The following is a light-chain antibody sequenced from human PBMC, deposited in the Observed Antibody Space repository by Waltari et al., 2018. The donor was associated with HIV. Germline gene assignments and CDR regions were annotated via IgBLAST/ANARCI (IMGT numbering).Light chain of an antibody. CDR2: LGS. V-gene: IGKV2-28*01. Sequence: DIVMTQSPLSLPVTPGEPASMSCRSSQSLMHSDGYNYLDWYLQKPGQSQQLLIYLGSNRASGVPYRFSGSGSGTDFTLKISRVEAEDVGVYHCMQGLQTPWSFGQGTKLGIK. CDR3: MQGLQTPWS. J-gene: IGKJ2*03. CDR1: QSLMHSDGYNY.